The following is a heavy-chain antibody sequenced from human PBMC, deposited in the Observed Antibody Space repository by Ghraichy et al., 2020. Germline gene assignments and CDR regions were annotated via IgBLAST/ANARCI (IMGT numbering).Heavy chain of an antibody. J-gene: IGHJ3*02. CDR1: GGSISSYY. D-gene: IGHD5-24*01. Sequence: SETLSLTCTVSGGSISSYYWSWIRQPPGKGLEWIGYIYYSGSTNYNPSLKSRVTISVDPSKNQFSLKLSSVPAADTAVYYCARDKRTDGTLDIWGQGTMVTVSS. CDR2: IYYSGST. V-gene: IGHV4-59*01. CDR3: ARDKRTDGTLDI.